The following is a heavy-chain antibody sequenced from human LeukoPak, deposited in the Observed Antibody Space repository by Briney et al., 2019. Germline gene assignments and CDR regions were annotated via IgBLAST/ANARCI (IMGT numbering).Heavy chain of an antibody. V-gene: IGHV4-4*02. CDR3: ARGVPHYYDSSGYLAPRLVDY. CDR2: INHSGST. Sequence: PSGTLSLTCAVSGGSISSSNWWSWVRQPPGKGLEWSGEINHSGSTNYNPSLKSRVTISVDTSKNQFSLKLSSVTAADTAVYYCARGVPHYYDSSGYLAPRLVDYWGQGTLVTVSS. J-gene: IGHJ4*02. CDR1: GGSISSSNW. D-gene: IGHD3-22*01.